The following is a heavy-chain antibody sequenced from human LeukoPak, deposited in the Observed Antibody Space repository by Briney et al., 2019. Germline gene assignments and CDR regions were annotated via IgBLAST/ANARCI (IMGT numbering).Heavy chain of an antibody. Sequence: SETLSLTCTVSVGSISSYYWSWIRQPPGKGLEWIGYIYYSGSTNYNPSLKSRVTISVDTSKNQFSLKLSSVTAADTAMYYCARTDYYGSGRPYWGQGTLVTVSS. D-gene: IGHD3-10*01. CDR2: IYYSGST. CDR3: ARTDYYGSGRPY. V-gene: IGHV4-59*01. CDR1: VGSISSYY. J-gene: IGHJ4*02.